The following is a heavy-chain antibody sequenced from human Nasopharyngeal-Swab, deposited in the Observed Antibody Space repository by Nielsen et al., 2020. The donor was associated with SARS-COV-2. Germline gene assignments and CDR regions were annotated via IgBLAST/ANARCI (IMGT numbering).Heavy chain of an antibody. CDR2: IYYSGST. Sequence: RQAPGKGLEWIGSIYYSGSTYYNPSLKSRVTISVDTSKNQFSLKLSSLTAADTAVYYCASQGSGSYYLLYYYYGMDVWGQGTTVTVSS. CDR3: ASQGSGSYYLLYYYYGMDV. V-gene: IGHV4-39*01. D-gene: IGHD1-26*01. J-gene: IGHJ6*02.